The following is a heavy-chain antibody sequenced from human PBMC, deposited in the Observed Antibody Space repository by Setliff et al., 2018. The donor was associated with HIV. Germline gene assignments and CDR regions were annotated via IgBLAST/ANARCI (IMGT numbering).Heavy chain of an antibody. J-gene: IGHJ4*02. D-gene: IGHD1-26*01. V-gene: IGHV3-23*03. CDR1: GFTFSRYP. Sequence: GGSLRLSCAASGFTFSRYPMSWVRQAPGKGLMWVARVDTGGSGTSYAESVKGRFTISRDNSKSTLYLQMNSLRAEDTAVYYCAKQSSGSYLSYFDYWGQGTLVTVSS. CDR3: AKQSSGSYLSYFDY. CDR2: VDTGGSGT.